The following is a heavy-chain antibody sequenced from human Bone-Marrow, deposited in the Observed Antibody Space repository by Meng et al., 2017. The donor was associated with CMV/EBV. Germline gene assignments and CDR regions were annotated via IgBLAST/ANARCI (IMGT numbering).Heavy chain of an antibody. Sequence: SETLSLTCTVSGGSISSYYWSWIRQPPGKGLEWIGYIYYSGSTNYNPSLKSRVTISVETSKNQFSLKLSSVTAADTAVYYCARGMVGAFDPWGQGTLVTVSS. CDR3: ARGMVGAFDP. CDR2: IYYSGST. J-gene: IGHJ5*02. CDR1: GGSISSYY. V-gene: IGHV4-59*01. D-gene: IGHD1-26*01.